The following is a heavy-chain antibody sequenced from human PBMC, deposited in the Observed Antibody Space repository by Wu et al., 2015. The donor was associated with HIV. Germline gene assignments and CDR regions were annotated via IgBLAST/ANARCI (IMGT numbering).Heavy chain of an antibody. V-gene: IGHV1-69*05. CDR3: ARELGYFHDGTGYLRAFDV. J-gene: IGHJ3*01. D-gene: IGHD3-22*01. CDR2: IIPLFGTA. Sequence: QDQLVQSGAEVKKPGSTVRLSCKSSGGTFSNYAINWVRQAPGQGLEWMGGIIPLFGTANYAQKFQGSVSITSDEAANTAYLELSSLRSEDTAVYYCARELGYFHDGTGYLRAFDVWGRGTMVTVS. CDR1: GGTFSNYA.